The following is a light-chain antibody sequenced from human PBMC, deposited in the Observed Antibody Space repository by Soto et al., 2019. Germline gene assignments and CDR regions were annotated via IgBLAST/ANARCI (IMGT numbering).Light chain of an antibody. Sequence: QSALTQPASVSGSPGQSITISCTGSDVGAYRYVSWYQHHPGKAPRLMIYDVSNRPSGVSDRFSGSKSGNTASLTISGLQPEDEAYFFCSSYTGGNARVVFGGGTQLTVL. CDR1: SDVGAYRY. V-gene: IGLV2-14*03. J-gene: IGLJ2*01. CDR3: SSYTGGNARVV. CDR2: DVS.